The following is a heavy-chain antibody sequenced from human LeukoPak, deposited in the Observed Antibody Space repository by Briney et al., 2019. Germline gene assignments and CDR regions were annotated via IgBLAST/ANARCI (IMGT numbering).Heavy chain of an antibody. D-gene: IGHD3-10*01. CDR1: GFTFSSYA. CDR2: ISYDGSNK. V-gene: IGHV3-30*04. Sequence: GSLRLSCAASGFTFSSYAMHWVRQAPGKGLEGVAVISYDGSNKYYADSVKGRFTISRDNSKNTLYLQMNSLRAEDTAVYYCARPRSSYYYGSGSYYNYWGQGTLVTVSS. CDR3: ARPRSSYYYGSGSYYNY. J-gene: IGHJ4*02.